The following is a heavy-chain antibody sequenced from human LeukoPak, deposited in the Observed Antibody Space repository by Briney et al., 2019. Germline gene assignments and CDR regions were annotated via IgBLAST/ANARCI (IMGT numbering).Heavy chain of an antibody. D-gene: IGHD3-22*01. Sequence: PSETLSLTCAVYGGSFSGYYWSWIRQPPGKALEWIGEINHSGITNYNPSLKSRVTISVDTSKNQFSLKLSSVTAADTAVYYCALLITIIGVSAFDIWGQGTMVTVSS. J-gene: IGHJ3*02. CDR1: GGSFSGYY. CDR2: INHSGIT. CDR3: ALLITIIGVSAFDI. V-gene: IGHV4-34*01.